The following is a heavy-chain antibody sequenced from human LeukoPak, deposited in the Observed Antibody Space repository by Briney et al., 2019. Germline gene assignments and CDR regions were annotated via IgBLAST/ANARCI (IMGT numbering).Heavy chain of an antibody. CDR1: GGSISSSSYY. CDR2: IYYSGST. D-gene: IGHD3-10*01. J-gene: IGHJ3*02. CDR3: ARDVGRITMVRGAKRIDAFDI. V-gene: IGHV4-39*02. Sequence: SETLSLTCTVSGGSISSSSYYWGWIRQPPGKGLEWIGSIYYSGSTYYNPSLKSRVTISVDTSKNQFSPRLSSVTAADTAVYYCARDVGRITMVRGAKRIDAFDIWGQGTMVTVSS.